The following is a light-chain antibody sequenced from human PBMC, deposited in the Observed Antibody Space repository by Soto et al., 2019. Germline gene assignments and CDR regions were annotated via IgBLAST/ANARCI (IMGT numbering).Light chain of an antibody. Sequence: QSALTQPASVSGSPGQSITISCTGTSSDVGGYDYVSWYQHHPGNAPKLVIYDVSNRPSGVSNRFSGSTSGNTASLTISGLQAEDDADYYCSSCTSSSTLFGGGTKLTVL. V-gene: IGLV2-14*03. J-gene: IGLJ2*01. CDR2: DVS. CDR3: SSCTSSSTL. CDR1: SSDVGGYDY.